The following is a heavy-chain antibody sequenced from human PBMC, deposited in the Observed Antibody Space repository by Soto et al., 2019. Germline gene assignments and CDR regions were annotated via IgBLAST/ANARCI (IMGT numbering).Heavy chain of an antibody. D-gene: IGHD3-10*01. CDR3: ARDRFESYYYGSGSEYAAFDI. J-gene: IGHJ3*02. CDR2: INAGNGNT. CDR1: GYTFTSYA. V-gene: IGHV1-3*01. Sequence: ASVKVSCKASGYTFTSYAMHWVRQAPGQRLEWMGWINAGNGNTKYSQKFQGRVTITRDTSASTAYMELSSLRSEDTAVYYCARDRFESYYYGSGSEYAAFDIWGQGTMVTVSS.